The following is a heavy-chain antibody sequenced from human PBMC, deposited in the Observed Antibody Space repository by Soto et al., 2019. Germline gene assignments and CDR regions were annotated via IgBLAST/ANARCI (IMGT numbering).Heavy chain of an antibody. J-gene: IGHJ6*02. CDR1: GFTFSSYA. D-gene: IGHD3-10*01. Sequence: GGSLRLSCAASGFTFSSYAMHWVRQAPGKGLEWVAVISYDANNKYYADSVKGRFTISRDNSKNTLYLQMSSLRPEDTAVFYCARDRGGGGVYGMDVWGQGTTVTVSS. V-gene: IGHV3-30-3*01. CDR3: ARDRGGGGVYGMDV. CDR2: ISYDANNK.